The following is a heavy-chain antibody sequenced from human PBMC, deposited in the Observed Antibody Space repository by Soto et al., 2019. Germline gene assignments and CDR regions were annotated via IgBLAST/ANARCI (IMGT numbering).Heavy chain of an antibody. D-gene: IGHD3-22*01. Sequence: PGGSLRLSCAASGFTFSSYAMSWVRQAPGKGLEWVSAISGSGGSTYYADSVKGRFTISRDNSKNTLYLQMNSLRAEDTAVYYCAKPHYYDSSGYYYDFDYWGQGTLVTVSS. CDR2: ISGSGGST. CDR1: GFTFSSYA. V-gene: IGHV3-23*01. J-gene: IGHJ4*02. CDR3: AKPHYYDSSGYYYDFDY.